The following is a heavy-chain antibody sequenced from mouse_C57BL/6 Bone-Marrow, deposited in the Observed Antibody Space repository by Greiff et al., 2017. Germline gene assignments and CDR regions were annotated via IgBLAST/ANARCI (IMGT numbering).Heavy chain of an antibody. CDR3: ARPIYYYGSSYYFDY. D-gene: IGHD1-1*01. CDR2: ILPGSGST. Sequence: QVQLQQSGAELMKPGASVKLSCKATGYTFTGYWIEWVKQRPGHGLEWIGEILPGSGSTNYNEKFKGKATFTADTSSNTAYMQLSSLPTEDSAIYYCARPIYYYGSSYYFDYWGQGTTLTVSS. V-gene: IGHV1-9*01. CDR1: GYTFTGYW. J-gene: IGHJ2*01.